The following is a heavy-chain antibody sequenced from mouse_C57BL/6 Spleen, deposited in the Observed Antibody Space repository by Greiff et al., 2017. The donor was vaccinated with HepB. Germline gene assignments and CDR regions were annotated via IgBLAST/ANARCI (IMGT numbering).Heavy chain of an antibody. CDR2: INPGSGGT. CDR1: GYAFTNYL. CDR3: ARGDDPYYYAMDY. J-gene: IGHJ4*01. D-gene: IGHD2-3*01. V-gene: IGHV1-54*01. Sequence: VQLQQSGAELVRPGTSVKVSCKASGYAFTNYLIEWVKQRPGQGLEWIGVINPGSGGTNYNEKFEGKATLTADKSSSTAYMQLSSLTSEDSAVYFCARGDDPYYYAMDYWGQGTSVTVSS.